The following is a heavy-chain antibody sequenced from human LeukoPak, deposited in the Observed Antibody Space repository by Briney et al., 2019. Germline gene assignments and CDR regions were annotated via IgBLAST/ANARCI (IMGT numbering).Heavy chain of an antibody. CDR1: GFTFTDYT. J-gene: IGHJ5*02. CDR2: ISSSTSYI. Sequence: GGSLRLSCAASGFTFTDYTMNWVRQAPGKGLEWVSSISSSTSYIYYADSLKGRFTISRDNAKNSLYLQMNSLRAEDTALYYCARDGSGWYNWFDPWGQGTLVTVSS. V-gene: IGHV3-21*01. D-gene: IGHD6-19*01. CDR3: ARDGSGWYNWFDP.